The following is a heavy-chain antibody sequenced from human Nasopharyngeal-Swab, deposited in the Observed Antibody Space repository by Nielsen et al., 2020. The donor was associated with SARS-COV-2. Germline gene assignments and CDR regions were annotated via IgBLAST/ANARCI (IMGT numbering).Heavy chain of an antibody. Sequence: VRQAPGKGLEWVGRIKSKTDGGTTDYAAPVKGRFTISRDDSKNTLYLQMNSLKTEDTAVYYCTTDQWFREWGGAYWGQGTLVTVSS. D-gene: IGHD3-10*01. CDR2: IKSKTDGGTT. V-gene: IGHV3-15*01. CDR3: TTDQWFREWGGAY. J-gene: IGHJ4*02.